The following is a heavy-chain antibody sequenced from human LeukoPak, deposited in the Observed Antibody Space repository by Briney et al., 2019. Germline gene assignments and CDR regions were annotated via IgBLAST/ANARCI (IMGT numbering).Heavy chain of an antibody. V-gene: IGHV3-30*01. CDR3: ARDLYYYGSGSYYPPGY. D-gene: IGHD3-10*01. Sequence: GGSLRLSCAASGFTFSSYAMHWVRQAPGKGLEWVAVISYDGSNKYYADSVKGRFTISRDNSKNTLYLQMNSLRVEDTAVYYCARDLYYYGSGSYYPPGYWGQGTLVTVSS. CDR1: GFTFSSYA. CDR2: ISYDGSNK. J-gene: IGHJ4*02.